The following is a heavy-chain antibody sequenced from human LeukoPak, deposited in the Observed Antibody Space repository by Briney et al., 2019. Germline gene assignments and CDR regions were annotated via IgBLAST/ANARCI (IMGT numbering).Heavy chain of an antibody. D-gene: IGHD6-19*01. CDR2: ISSSGTTT. V-gene: IGHV3-48*03. CDR1: GFTFRNDE. J-gene: IGHJ4*02. Sequence: GGSPRVSCAASGFTFRNDEMNCVRQAPGKGLEWVSNISSSGTTTYYADSVKGRFTISRDNARNSLYLQMNTLRAEDTAVYYCARVGSRWGLDYWGQGTLVTASS. CDR3: ARVGSRWGLDY.